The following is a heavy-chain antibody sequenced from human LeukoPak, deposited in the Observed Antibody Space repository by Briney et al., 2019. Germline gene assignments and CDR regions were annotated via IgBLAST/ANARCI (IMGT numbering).Heavy chain of an antibody. D-gene: IGHD2-15*01. CDR3: ARDFRGRYCSGGRCYSEADY. V-gene: IGHV4-34*01. CDR2: INHSGST. CDR1: SGSFSGYF. Sequence: SETLSLTCAVYSGSFSGYFWSWIRQSPGKGLEWIAEINHSGSTNYNPSLKSRVSISVDTSKNQFSLKLSSVTAADTAVYYCARDFRGRYCSGGRCYSEADYWGQGTLVTVSS. J-gene: IGHJ4*02.